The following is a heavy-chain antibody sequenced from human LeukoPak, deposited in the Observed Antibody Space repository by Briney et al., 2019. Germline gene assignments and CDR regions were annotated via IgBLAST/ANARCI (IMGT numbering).Heavy chain of an antibody. CDR2: IYYSGST. V-gene: IGHV4-59*13. CDR1: GGSISSYY. Sequence: PSETLSLTCTVSGGSISSYYWSWIRQPPGKGLEWIGYIYYSGSTNYNPSLKSRVTISVDTSKNQFSLKLSSVTAADTAVYYCARGGDYVSRLVDYWGQGTLVTVSS. J-gene: IGHJ4*02. D-gene: IGHD4-17*01. CDR3: ARGGDYVSRLVDY.